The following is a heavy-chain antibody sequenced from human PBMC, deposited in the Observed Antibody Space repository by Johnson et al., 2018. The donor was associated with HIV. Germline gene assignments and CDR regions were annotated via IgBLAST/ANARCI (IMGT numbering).Heavy chain of an antibody. D-gene: IGHD2/OR15-2a*01. CDR3: ARDREYGLAWGWTLDI. Sequence: QVQLMESGGRVVRPGGSLRVSCTATGFTFDDYVVSWVRHAPGKGLEWVAFIRYDGSNKYYADSVKGRFIISRDNARNTLYLQMNSLRTEDTAVYYCARDREYGLAWGWTLDIWGQGTMVTVSS. V-gene: IGHV3-30*02. CDR2: IRYDGSNK. J-gene: IGHJ3*02. CDR1: GFTFDDYV.